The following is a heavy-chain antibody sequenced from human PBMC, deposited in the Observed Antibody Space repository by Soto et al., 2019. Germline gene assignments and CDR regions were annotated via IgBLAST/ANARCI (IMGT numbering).Heavy chain of an antibody. J-gene: IGHJ4*02. CDR3: ARDSSGWFGFDY. CDR1: GFSLNTRGVG. V-gene: IGHV2-5*02. D-gene: IGHD6-19*01. CDR2: IYWDDDE. Sequence: QITLKESGPTLVKPTQTLTLTCTFSGFSLNTRGVGVGWIRQPPGKALEWLALIYWDDDERFSPSLRSRLTIXKXXSKNQVVLTMTNMDPLDTATYYCARDSSGWFGFDYWGQGTLVTVSS.